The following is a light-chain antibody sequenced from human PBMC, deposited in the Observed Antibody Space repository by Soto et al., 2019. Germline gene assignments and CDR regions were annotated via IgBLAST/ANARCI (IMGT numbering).Light chain of an antibody. CDR1: SGHSTYI. J-gene: IGLJ3*02. V-gene: IGLV4-60*02. Sequence: QSVLTQASSASASLGSSVKLTCILSSGHSTYIIAWHQQQPGKAPRFLMTLDRSGSYNRGSGVPDRFSGSSSGADRYLTISNLQFEDEGDYYCETWYSNTHKVFGGGTKLTVL. CDR3: ETWYSNTHKV. CDR2: LDRSGSY.